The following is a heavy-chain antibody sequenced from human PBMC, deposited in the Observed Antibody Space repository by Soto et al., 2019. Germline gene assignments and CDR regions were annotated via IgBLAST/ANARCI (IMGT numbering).Heavy chain of an antibody. D-gene: IGHD1-1*01. J-gene: IGHJ3*02. CDR3: ARDWYMDWNDAFDI. CDR2: IKQDGSEK. CDR1: GFTFSSYW. Sequence: GGSLRLSCAASGFTFSSYWMSWVRQAPGKGLEWVANIKQDGSEKYYVDSVKGRFTISRDNAKNSLYLQMNSLRAEDTAVYYCARDWYMDWNDAFDIWGQGTMVTVSS. V-gene: IGHV3-7*03.